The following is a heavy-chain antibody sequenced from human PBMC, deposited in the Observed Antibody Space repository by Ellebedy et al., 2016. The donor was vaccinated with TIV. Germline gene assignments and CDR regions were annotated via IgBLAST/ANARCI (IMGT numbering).Heavy chain of an antibody. CDR2: LYYTGST. J-gene: IGHJ3*01. Sequence: SETLSLTCAVSGGSLSDNYWTWIRQPPGKGLEWIGYLYYTGSTNYNPSPKSRFTISVNTPRNQFSLKLSSVTAADTAVYYCVSSVSMDAFDLWGQGTMVTVSS. V-gene: IGHV4-59*01. D-gene: IGHD5/OR15-5a*01. CDR1: GGSLSDNY. CDR3: VSSVSMDAFDL.